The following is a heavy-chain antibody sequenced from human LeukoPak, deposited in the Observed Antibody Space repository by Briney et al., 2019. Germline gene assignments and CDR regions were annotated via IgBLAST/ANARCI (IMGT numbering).Heavy chain of an antibody. CDR2: ISFDAEGD. V-gene: IGHV3-30*03. Sequence: GGSLRLSCVTSGFTFSHYGMHWVRQLPGKGLEWVAAISFDAEGDYHVDSVKGRFTISRDNSKNTLYLQMNSLRGDDTSLYYCVTDLHGINWYVDWGQGTLVTVSS. CDR3: VTDLHGINWYVD. D-gene: IGHD1-20*01. CDR1: GFTFSHYG. J-gene: IGHJ4*02.